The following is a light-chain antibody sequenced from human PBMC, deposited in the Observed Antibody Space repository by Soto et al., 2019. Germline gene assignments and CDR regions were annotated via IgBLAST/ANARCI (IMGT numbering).Light chain of an antibody. V-gene: IGLV2-14*01. CDR1: SSDVGGYNY. CDR3: SSYTSSSTLYV. CDR2: EVS. Sequence: SDLTQPAYVSGAHGQGISISGTGTSSDVGGYNYVSWYQQHPCKAPKLMIYEVSNRPSGVSNRFSGSKSGNTASLTISGLQAEDEADYYCSSYTSSSTLYVFGTGTKV. J-gene: IGLJ1*01.